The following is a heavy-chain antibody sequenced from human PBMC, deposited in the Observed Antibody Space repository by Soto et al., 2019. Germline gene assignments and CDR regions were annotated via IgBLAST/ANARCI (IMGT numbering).Heavy chain of an antibody. D-gene: IGHD1-26*01. CDR2: ITPFNGNT. V-gene: IGHV1-45*02. J-gene: IGHJ3*02. CDR3: ARSRGIVGATNDAFDI. CDR1: GYTFTCRY. Sequence: SVKVSCKAYGYTFTCRYLHWVRQAGGQALEWMGWITPFNGNTNYAQKFHDRVTITRDRSMSTAYMEMRSLRSKDTAKYYCARSRGIVGATNDAFDIWGQGTMVTVSS.